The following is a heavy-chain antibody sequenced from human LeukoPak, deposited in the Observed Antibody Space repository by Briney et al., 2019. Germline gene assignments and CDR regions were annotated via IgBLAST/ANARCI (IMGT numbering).Heavy chain of an antibody. D-gene: IGHD3-22*01. V-gene: IGHV3-21*01. Sequence: GGSWRPSGAASGFTFSSYSMNWVRQAPGKGLEWVSSISSSSSYIYYADSVKGRFTISRDNAKNSLYLQMNSLRAEDTAVYYCARVSTHYYGDYVGMDVWGQGTTVTVSS. CDR2: ISSSSSYI. CDR1: GFTFSSYS. CDR3: ARVSTHYYGDYVGMDV. J-gene: IGHJ6*02.